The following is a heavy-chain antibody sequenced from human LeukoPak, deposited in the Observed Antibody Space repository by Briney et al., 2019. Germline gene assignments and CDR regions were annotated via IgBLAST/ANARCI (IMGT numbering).Heavy chain of an antibody. D-gene: IGHD6-13*01. CDR2: IYYSGST. J-gene: IGHJ4*02. V-gene: IGHV4-59*01. CDR1: GGSISSYY. Sequence: SETLSLTCTVSGGSISSYYWSWIRQPPGKGLEWIGYIYYSGSTYYNPSLKSRVTISVDTSKNQFSLKLSSVTAADTAVYYCARAAGPLAAPDFWGQGTPVTVSS. CDR3: ARAAGPLAAPDF.